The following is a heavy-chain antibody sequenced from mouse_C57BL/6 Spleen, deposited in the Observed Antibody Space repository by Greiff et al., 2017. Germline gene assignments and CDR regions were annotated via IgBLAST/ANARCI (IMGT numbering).Heavy chain of an antibody. Sequence: EVQLQQSGPELVKPGASVKISCKASGYSFTGYYMNWVKQSPEKSLEWIGEINPSTGGTTYNQKFKAKATLTVDKSSSTAYMQLKSLTSEDSAVYYCARFGAYYSNPWFAYWGQGTLVTVSA. CDR3: ARFGAYYSNPWFAY. CDR1: GYSFTGYY. CDR2: INPSTGGT. D-gene: IGHD2-5*01. J-gene: IGHJ3*01. V-gene: IGHV1-42*01.